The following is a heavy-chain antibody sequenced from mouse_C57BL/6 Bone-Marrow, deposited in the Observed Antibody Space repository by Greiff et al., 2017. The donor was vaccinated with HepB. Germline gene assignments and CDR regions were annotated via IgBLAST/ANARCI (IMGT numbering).Heavy chain of an antibody. CDR1: GYTFTSYW. D-gene: IGHD1-1*01. CDR2: IYPGSGST. V-gene: IGHV1-55*01. J-gene: IGHJ2*01. CDR3: ARRGYYGSSYPLFDY. Sequence: QVQLQQPGAELVKPGASVKMSFKASGYTFTSYWITWVKQRPGQGLEWIGDIYPGSGSTNYNEKFKSKATLTVDTSSSTAYMQLSSLTSEDSAVYYCARRGYYGSSYPLFDYWGQGTTLTVSS.